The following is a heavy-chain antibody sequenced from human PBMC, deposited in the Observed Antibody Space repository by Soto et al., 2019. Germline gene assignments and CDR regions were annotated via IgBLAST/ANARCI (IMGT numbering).Heavy chain of an antibody. J-gene: IGHJ4*02. CDR2: ISGSGGST. Sequence: GSLRLSCAASGFTLSSYAMSWVRQAPGKGLEWVSAISGSGGSTYYADSVKGRFTISRDNSKNTLYLQMNSLRAEDTAVYYCAKAGIVGATIASGHFDYWGQGTLVTVSS. V-gene: IGHV3-23*01. D-gene: IGHD1-26*01. CDR3: AKAGIVGATIASGHFDY. CDR1: GFTLSSYA.